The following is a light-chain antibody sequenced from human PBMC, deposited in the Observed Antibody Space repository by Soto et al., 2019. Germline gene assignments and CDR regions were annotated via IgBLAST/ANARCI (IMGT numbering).Light chain of an antibody. V-gene: IGKV3-20*01. J-gene: IGKJ1*01. Sequence: EIVLTQSPGTLSLSPGVRATLSCRASQSLSSSYLAWYEQRPGQAPRLLIYGASSRAAGIPDRFSGSGSGTDSTLTISRLEPEDFAVYYCQQYGSSPQTFGQGTKVEIK. CDR3: QQYGSSPQT. CDR2: GAS. CDR1: QSLSSSY.